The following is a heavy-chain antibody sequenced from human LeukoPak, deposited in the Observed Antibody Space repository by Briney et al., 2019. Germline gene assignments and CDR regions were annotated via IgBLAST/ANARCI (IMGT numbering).Heavy chain of an antibody. V-gene: IGHV4-38-2*02. CDR1: GYSISTGYY. Sequence: SETLSLTCTVSGYSISTGYYSGWIRQPPGKGLEWIGRIYHSGSTYYNPPLKSRVTITVDTSKNQFSLKLSSVTAADTAVYYCAREYYYDSSGYPDAFDIWGQGTMVTVSS. CDR2: IYHSGST. D-gene: IGHD3-22*01. J-gene: IGHJ3*02. CDR3: AREYYYDSSGYPDAFDI.